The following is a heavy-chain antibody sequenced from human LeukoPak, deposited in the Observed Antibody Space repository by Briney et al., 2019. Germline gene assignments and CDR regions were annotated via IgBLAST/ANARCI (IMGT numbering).Heavy chain of an antibody. CDR1: GFTFSSYG. V-gene: IGHV3-30*18. D-gene: IGHD1/OR15-1a*01. Sequence: PGGSLRLSCAASGFTFSSYGMHWVRQAPGKGLEWVAVISYDGSNKYYADSVKGRFTISRDNSKNTLYLQMNSLRAEDTAVYYCAKDWGRGAWNIERGYDAFDIWGQGTMVTVSS. J-gene: IGHJ3*02. CDR3: AKDWGRGAWNIERGYDAFDI. CDR2: ISYDGSNK.